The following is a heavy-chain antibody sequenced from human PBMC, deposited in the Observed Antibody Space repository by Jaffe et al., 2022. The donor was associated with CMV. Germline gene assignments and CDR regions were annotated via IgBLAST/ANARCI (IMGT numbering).Heavy chain of an antibody. CDR3: ARGGGGHYFDA. J-gene: IGHJ4*02. D-gene: IGHD2-15*01. Sequence: QVQLVQSGAEVKKPGASVKVSCKASGYTFTGYYIHWVRQAPGQGLEWMGWVNTYSGGTNYAQRFQGRVTMTRDTAITTAYMEINTLRSDDMAVYFCARGGGGHYFDAWGQGTLVSVPS. CDR2: VNTYSGGT. CDR1: GYTFTGYY. V-gene: IGHV1-2*02.